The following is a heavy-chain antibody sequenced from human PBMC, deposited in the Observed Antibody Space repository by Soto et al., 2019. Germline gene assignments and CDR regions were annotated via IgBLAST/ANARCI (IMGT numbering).Heavy chain of an antibody. CDR2: IYPGDSDT. D-gene: IGHD3-10*01. CDR1: GYSFTSYW. Sequence: GESLKISCKGSGYSFTSYWIGWVRQMPGKGLEWMGIIYPGDSDTRYSPSFQGQVTISADKSINTAYLQWGSLKASDTAMYYCAGGGVRGVITRTRDYYGMDVWGQGTTVTVSS. J-gene: IGHJ6*02. CDR3: AGGGVRGVITRTRDYYGMDV. V-gene: IGHV5-51*01.